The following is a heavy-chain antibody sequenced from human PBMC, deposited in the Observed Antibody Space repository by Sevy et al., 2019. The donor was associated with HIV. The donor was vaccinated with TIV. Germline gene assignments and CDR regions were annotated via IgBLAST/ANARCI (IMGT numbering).Heavy chain of an antibody. D-gene: IGHD3-3*01. J-gene: IGHJ4*02. V-gene: IGHV1-69*13. CDR3: ARSSAREWLLFDY. CDR1: GGTFSSYA. Sequence: ASVKVSCKASGGTFSSYAISWVRQAPGQGLEWMGGIIPIFGTANYAQKFQGRVTITADEFTSTAYMERSSLRSEDTAVYYCARSSAREWLLFDYWGQGTLVTVSS. CDR2: IIPIFGTA.